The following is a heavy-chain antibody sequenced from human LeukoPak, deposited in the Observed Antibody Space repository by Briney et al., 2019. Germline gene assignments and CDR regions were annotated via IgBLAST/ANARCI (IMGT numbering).Heavy chain of an antibody. CDR3: AREVPNVDYFDY. CDR1: GFTFSNFG. V-gene: IGHV3-23*01. CDR2: FSDSGSGGHT. J-gene: IGHJ4*02. Sequence: GGSLRLSCATSGFTFSNFGMTWVRQAPGKGPEWLSTFSDSGSGGHTLYADSVRGRFTISRDNAKKSLYLQMNSLRAEDTAVYYCAREVPNVDYFDYWGQGTLVTVSS.